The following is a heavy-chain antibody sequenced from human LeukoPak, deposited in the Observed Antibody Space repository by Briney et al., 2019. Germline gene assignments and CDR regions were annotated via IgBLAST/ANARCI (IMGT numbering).Heavy chain of an antibody. V-gene: IGHV4-39*07. CDR1: GGSISNNSYY. CDR3: ATDKITLTTLVADY. CDR2: IFYGGST. D-gene: IGHD4-17*01. J-gene: IGHJ4*02. Sequence: SETLSLTCIVSGGSISNNSYYWGWIRQPPGKGLEWIGNIFYGGSTYYNPSLKSRVTISIDTSKNQFSLKLSTVTAADTAVYYCATDKITLTTLVADYWGQGILVTVSS.